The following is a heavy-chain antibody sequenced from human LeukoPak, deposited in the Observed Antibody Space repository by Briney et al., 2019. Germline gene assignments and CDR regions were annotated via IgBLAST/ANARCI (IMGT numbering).Heavy chain of an antibody. Sequence: GGSLRLSCAASGFTFDDYAMHWVRQAPGKGLEWVLGISWNSGSIGYADSVKGRFTISRDNAKNSLYLQMNSLRAEDTALYYCAKDSSSGRYYYYGMDVWGQGTTVTVSS. CDR2: ISWNSGSI. V-gene: IGHV3-9*01. CDR1: GFTFDDYA. D-gene: IGHD6-19*01. CDR3: AKDSSSGRYYYYGMDV. J-gene: IGHJ6*02.